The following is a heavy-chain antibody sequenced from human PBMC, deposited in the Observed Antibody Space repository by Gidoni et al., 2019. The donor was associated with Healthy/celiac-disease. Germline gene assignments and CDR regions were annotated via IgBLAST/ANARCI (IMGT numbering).Heavy chain of an antibody. Sequence: QLQLQESGPGLVKPSETLSLTCTVSGGSISSSSYYWGWIRQPPGKGLEWIGSIYYSGSTYYNPSLKSRVTISVDTSKNQFSLKLSSVTAADTAVYYCARQILAYCGGDCYSGPAFDIWGQGTMVTVSS. CDR2: IYYSGST. CDR1: GGSISSSSYY. J-gene: IGHJ3*02. V-gene: IGHV4-39*01. CDR3: ARQILAYCGGDCYSGPAFDI. D-gene: IGHD2-21*02.